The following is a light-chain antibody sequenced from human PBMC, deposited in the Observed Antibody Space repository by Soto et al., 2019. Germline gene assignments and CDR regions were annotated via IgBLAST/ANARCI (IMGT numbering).Light chain of an antibody. J-gene: IGLJ1*01. CDR3: SSYVGTNSYV. Sequence: QSALTQPPSASGSPGQSVTISCTGTSSGVGGYDYVSWYKQHPGKAPKLMIYEVSKRPSGVPDRFSGSKSGNTAALTVSGLQAEDEADYYCSSYVGTNSYVFGTGTKLTVL. CDR2: EVS. CDR1: SSGVGGYDY. V-gene: IGLV2-8*01.